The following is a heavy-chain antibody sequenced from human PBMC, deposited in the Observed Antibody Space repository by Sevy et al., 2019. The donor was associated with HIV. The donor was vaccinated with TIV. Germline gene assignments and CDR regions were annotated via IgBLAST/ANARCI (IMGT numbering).Heavy chain of an antibody. D-gene: IGHD3-16*02. V-gene: IGHV3-33*07. Sequence: GGSLRLSCAASGFTFINYGMYWVRQAPGKGLEWVAFVSSDESNKYYVESVKGRLTISRDNSKNTLYLQMNSLGPEDRAVYYCARDAQRLPLGELSRIPSARGGMDVWGQGTAVTVSS. CDR3: ARDAQRLPLGELSRIPSARGGMDV. CDR2: VSSDESNK. J-gene: IGHJ6*02. CDR1: GFTFINYG.